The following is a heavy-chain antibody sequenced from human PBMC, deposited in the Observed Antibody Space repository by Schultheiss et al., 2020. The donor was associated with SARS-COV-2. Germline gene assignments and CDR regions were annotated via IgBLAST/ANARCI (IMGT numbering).Heavy chain of an antibody. CDR2: INGCGGST. Sequence: GESLKISCAASGFTFSRYAMSWVRQAPGKGLEWVSAINGCGGSTYYADSVKGRFTISRDKSKNTLYLQMNSLKAEDTAVYYCAKAGQLLSGTVIMDYYCMDVWGKGTTVTVSS. D-gene: IGHD2-2*01. V-gene: IGHV3-23*01. CDR3: AKAGQLLSGTVIMDYYCMDV. J-gene: IGHJ6*03. CDR1: GFTFSRYA.